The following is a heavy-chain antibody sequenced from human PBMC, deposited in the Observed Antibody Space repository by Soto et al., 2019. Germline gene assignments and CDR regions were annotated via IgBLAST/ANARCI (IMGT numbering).Heavy chain of an antibody. J-gene: IGHJ4*02. Sequence: AASVKVSCKASGYPFTSYYMHWVRQAPGQGLEWMGIINPSDGTTWYPQKFRGRVTVTRDTSTSTVYMELSSLRSDDTAVYYCTRVSPFLTGPDYWGQGTLVTVSS. D-gene: IGHD3-9*01. CDR2: INPSDGTT. V-gene: IGHV1-46*03. CDR1: GYPFTSYY. CDR3: TRVSPFLTGPDY.